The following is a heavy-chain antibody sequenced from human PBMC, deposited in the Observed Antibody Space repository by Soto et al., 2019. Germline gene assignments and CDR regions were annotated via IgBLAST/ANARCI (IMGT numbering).Heavy chain of an antibody. D-gene: IGHD6-19*01. CDR3: ARDTSGCLES. V-gene: IGHV3-33*01. Sequence: GWSLRLSCAASGFSFSNYGMHLVRQAPGKGLEWVAVIWYDGSNKYYADSVKGRSTISRDNSKNTLYLQMNSLRAEDTAVYYCARDTSGCLESWGKGTLVTVSS. J-gene: IGHJ5*02. CDR2: IWYDGSNK. CDR1: GFSFSNYG.